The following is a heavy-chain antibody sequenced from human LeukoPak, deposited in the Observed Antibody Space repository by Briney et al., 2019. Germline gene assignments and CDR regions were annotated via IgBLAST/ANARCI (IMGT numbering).Heavy chain of an antibody. D-gene: IGHD4-11*01. CDR1: GYTFTSYY. CDR2: ISPSGGRT. J-gene: IGHJ4*02. V-gene: IGHV1-46*01. Sequence: EASVKVSCKTSGYTFTSYYMHWVRQAPGQGLEWMGIISPSGGRTNYAQKFRGRVTMTRDTCTSTVYMELSSLRSDDTAMYYCARKYSNSPPFDYWGEGTLVTVSS. CDR3: ARKYSNSPPFDY.